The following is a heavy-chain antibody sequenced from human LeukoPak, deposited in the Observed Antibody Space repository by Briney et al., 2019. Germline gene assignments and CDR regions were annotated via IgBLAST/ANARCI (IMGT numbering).Heavy chain of an antibody. CDR3: ARWTRVTSSSLWYFDL. CDR2: ISNSGSST. D-gene: IGHD6-6*01. Sequence: PGGSLRLSCAASGFTFSSYEMNWVRQAPGKGLDWVSYISNSGSSTYYADSVKGRFTISRDSAKNSLYLQMNSLRAEDTAVYYCARWTRVTSSSLWYFDLWGRGNLVTVSS. V-gene: IGHV3-48*03. CDR1: GFTFSSYE. J-gene: IGHJ2*01.